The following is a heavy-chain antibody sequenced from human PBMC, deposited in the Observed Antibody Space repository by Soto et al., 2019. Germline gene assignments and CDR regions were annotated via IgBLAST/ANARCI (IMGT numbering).Heavy chain of an antibody. Sequence: PSETLSLTCTVSGGSISGYYWSWIRQPPGKGLKWIGYMYNTGSTVYNPSFKSRVTISVDTSKNQFYLKLNSVTAVDTAVYYCARQVGSHAMVRGVIGYYYGMDVWGQGTTVTVSS. CDR3: ARQVGSHAMVRGVIGYYYGMDV. V-gene: IGHV4-59*01. CDR2: MYNTGST. CDR1: GGSISGYY. D-gene: IGHD3-10*01. J-gene: IGHJ6*02.